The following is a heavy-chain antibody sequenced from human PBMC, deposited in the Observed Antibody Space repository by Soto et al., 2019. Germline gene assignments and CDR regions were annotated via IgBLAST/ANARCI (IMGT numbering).Heavy chain of an antibody. Sequence: QVQLVQSGAEVKKPGSSVKVSCKASGGTFSSYTISWVRQAPGQGLEWMGRIIPILGIANYAQKFQGRVTITADKSTSTAYMELSSLRSEETAVYYCARDRRSSWYWSGWGQGTLVTVSS. J-gene: IGHJ4*02. V-gene: IGHV1-69*08. CDR1: GGTFSSYT. D-gene: IGHD6-13*01. CDR2: IIPILGIA. CDR3: ARDRRSSWYWSG.